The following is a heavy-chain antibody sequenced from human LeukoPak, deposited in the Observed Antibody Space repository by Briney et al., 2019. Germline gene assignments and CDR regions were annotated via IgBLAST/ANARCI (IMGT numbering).Heavy chain of an antibody. D-gene: IGHD7-27*01. CDR2: IIPIFGTA. Sequence: SVKVSCKASGYTFTSYDINWVRQAPGQGLEWMGGIIPIFGTANYAQKFQGRVTITTGESTSTAYMGLSSLRSEDTAVYYCARELGILGAFDIWGQGTMVTVSS. CDR3: ARELGILGAFDI. CDR1: GYTFTSYD. J-gene: IGHJ3*02. V-gene: IGHV1-69*05.